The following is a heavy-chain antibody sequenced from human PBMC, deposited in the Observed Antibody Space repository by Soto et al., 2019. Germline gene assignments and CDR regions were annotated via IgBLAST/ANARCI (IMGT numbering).Heavy chain of an antibody. D-gene: IGHD3-3*01. CDR2: INPSGGST. Sequence: ASVKVSCKASGYTFTSYGISWVRQAPGQGLEWMGIINPSGGSTSYAQKFQGRVTMTRDTSTSTVYMELSSLRSEDTAVYYCARIGTIFGVVTYFDYWGQGTLVTVSS. CDR1: GYTFTSYG. V-gene: IGHV1-46*03. J-gene: IGHJ4*02. CDR3: ARIGTIFGVVTYFDY.